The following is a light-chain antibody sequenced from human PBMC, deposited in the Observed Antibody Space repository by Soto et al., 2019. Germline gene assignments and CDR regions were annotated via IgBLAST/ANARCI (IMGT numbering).Light chain of an antibody. CDR2: GAS. CDR3: QQYGSSNT. V-gene: IGKV3-15*01. CDR1: QSIRTN. J-gene: IGKJ2*01. Sequence: EIVLTQSPATLSVSAGGTVTLSCRASQSIRTNVAWYQQISGQAPRLLVYGASTRATGVPARFSGSGSGTEFTLTISRLEPEDFAVYYCQQYGSSNTFGQGTKLEIK.